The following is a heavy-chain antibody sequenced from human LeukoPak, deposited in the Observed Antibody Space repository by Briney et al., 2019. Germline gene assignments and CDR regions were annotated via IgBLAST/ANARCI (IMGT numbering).Heavy chain of an antibody. D-gene: IGHD1-14*01. Sequence: GGSLRLSCAASGFTFSTYWMSWVRQAPGKGLEWAALISYDGNSKYYADSVKGRFTISRDNSKNTVYLQMDSLRAEDTAVYYCARVTTSTKYYSGMDIWGQGTTVTVSS. CDR2: ISYDGNSK. CDR1: GFTFSTYW. CDR3: ARVTTSTKYYSGMDI. V-gene: IGHV3-30*03. J-gene: IGHJ6*02.